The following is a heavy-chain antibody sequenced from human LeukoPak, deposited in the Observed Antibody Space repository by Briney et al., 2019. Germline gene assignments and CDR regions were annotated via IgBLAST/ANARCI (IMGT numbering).Heavy chain of an antibody. V-gene: IGHV1-2*02. CDR2: VNPNSGGT. CDR3: ATAYSSGWYWGYFQH. J-gene: IGHJ1*01. CDR1: GYTFTGYY. Sequence: GASVKVSCKASGYTFTGYYMHWVRQAPGQGLEWMGWVNPNSGGTNYAQKFQGRVTMTEDTSTDTAYMELSSLRSEDTAVYYCATAYSSGWYWGYFQHWGQGTLVTVSS. D-gene: IGHD6-19*01.